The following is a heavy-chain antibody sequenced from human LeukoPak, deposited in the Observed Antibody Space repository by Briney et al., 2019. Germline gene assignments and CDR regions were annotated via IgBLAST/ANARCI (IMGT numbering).Heavy chain of an antibody. D-gene: IGHD3-10*01. J-gene: IGHJ6*02. CDR3: ASKFGESYYHYYGLDV. CDR2: IGGSGDTT. V-gene: IGHV3-23*01. Sequence: PGGSLRLSCAASGFTFSGYAMAWVRQAPGKGLEWVSVIGGSGDTTRYGDSVKGRFTISRDKSKTTLFLQMNRLRVEDTAVYYCASKFGESYYHYYGLDVWGQGTTVTVSS. CDR1: GFTFSGYA.